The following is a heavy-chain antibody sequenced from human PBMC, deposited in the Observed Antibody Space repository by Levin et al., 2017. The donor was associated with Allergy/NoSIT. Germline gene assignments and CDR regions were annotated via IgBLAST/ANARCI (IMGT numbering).Heavy chain of an antibody. D-gene: IGHD3-22*01. J-gene: IGHJ4*02. CDR2: ISSSSSYI. Sequence: GESLKISCAASGFTFSSYSMNWVRQAPGKGLEWVSSISSSSSYIYYADSVKGRFTISRDNAKNSLYLQMNSLRAEDTAVYYCARAGYYYDSSGYYYGSYFDYWGQGTLVTVSS. V-gene: IGHV3-21*01. CDR3: ARAGYYYDSSGYYYGSYFDY. CDR1: GFTFSSYS.